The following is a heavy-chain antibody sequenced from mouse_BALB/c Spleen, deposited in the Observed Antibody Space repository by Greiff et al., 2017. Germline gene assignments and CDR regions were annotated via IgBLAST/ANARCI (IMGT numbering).Heavy chain of an antibody. J-gene: IGHJ2*01. CDR3: AVTTVVAGEY. CDR2: IDPENGNT. CDR1: GFNIKDYY. Sequence: VQLQQSGAELVRPGALVKLSCKASGFNIKDYYMHWVKQRPEQGLEWIGWIDPENGNTIYDPKFQGKASITADTSSNTAYLQLSSLTSEDTAVYYCAVTTVVAGEYWGQGTTLTVSS. D-gene: IGHD1-1*01. V-gene: IGHV14-1*02.